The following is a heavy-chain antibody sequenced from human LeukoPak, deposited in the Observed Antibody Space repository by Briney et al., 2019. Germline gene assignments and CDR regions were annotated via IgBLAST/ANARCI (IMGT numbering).Heavy chain of an antibody. CDR3: ARDSYYDSSGYEFDY. Sequence: SQTLSLTCTVSGGSISSGGYYWSWIRQPPGKGLEWIGYIYHSGSTYYNPSLKSRVTMSVDTSKNQFSLKLSSVTAADTAVYYCARDSYYDSSGYEFDYWGQGTLVTVSS. CDR2: IYHSGST. V-gene: IGHV4-30-2*01. CDR1: GGSISSGGYY. J-gene: IGHJ4*02. D-gene: IGHD3-22*01.